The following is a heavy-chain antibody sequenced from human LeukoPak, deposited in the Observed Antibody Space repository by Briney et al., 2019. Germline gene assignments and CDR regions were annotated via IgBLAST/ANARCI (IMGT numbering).Heavy chain of an antibody. D-gene: IGHD2-2*02. J-gene: IGHJ3*02. CDR1: GGSISSGDYC. Sequence: PSETLSLTCTVSGGSISSGDYCWSWIRQPPGKGLEWIGYIYYSGSTYYNPSLKSRVTISVDRSKNQFSLKLSSVTAADTAVYYCARLPGDIVVVPAAIYAFDIWGQGAMVTVSS. CDR3: ARLPGDIVVVPAAIYAFDI. V-gene: IGHV4-30-4*01. CDR2: IYYSGST.